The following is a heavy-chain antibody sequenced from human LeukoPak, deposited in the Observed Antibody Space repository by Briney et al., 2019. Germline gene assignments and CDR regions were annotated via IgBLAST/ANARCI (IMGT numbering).Heavy chain of an antibody. J-gene: IGHJ5*02. CDR2: MSYSGST. Sequence: PSETLSLTCTVSGDSINTSRYYCAWVRQPPGKGLEWIGSMSYSGSTYYNTSLKSRVSISIDTSKDLFSLSLSSVTAADTAVYYCARHLSGSFRDPWGQGTLVIASS. D-gene: IGHD3-16*02. CDR1: GDSINTSRYY. CDR3: ARHLSGSFRDP. V-gene: IGHV4-39*01.